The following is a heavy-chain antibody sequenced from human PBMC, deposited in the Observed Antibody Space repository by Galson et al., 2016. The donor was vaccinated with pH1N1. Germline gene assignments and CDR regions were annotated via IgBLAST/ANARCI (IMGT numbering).Heavy chain of an antibody. CDR2: IWFDGRHR. J-gene: IGHJ6*02. D-gene: IGHD1-26*01. CDR1: GFTFSNYG. Sequence: SLRLSCAASGFTFSNYGMHWVRQAPGKGLERVAVIWFDGRHRYYADSVKGRFTISRDNSKNTLYLQMNSLRGEDTAMYYCAKVWGPYSGNFPFNNYYTLDVWGQGTKVTVSS. V-gene: IGHV3-33*06. CDR3: AKVWGPYSGNFPFNNYYTLDV.